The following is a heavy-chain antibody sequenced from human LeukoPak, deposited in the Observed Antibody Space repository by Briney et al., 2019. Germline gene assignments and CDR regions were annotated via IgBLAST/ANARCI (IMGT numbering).Heavy chain of an antibody. CDR2: INAGNGNT. Sequence: ASVKVSCKASGYTFTSYAMHWVRQAPGQRLEWMGWINAGNGNTKYSQEFQGRVTMTTDTSTSTAYMELRSLRSDDTAVYYCARDRVEDTAMVTVPDYWGQGTLVTVSS. J-gene: IGHJ4*02. D-gene: IGHD5-18*01. CDR1: GYTFTSYA. CDR3: ARDRVEDTAMVTVPDY. V-gene: IGHV1-3*01.